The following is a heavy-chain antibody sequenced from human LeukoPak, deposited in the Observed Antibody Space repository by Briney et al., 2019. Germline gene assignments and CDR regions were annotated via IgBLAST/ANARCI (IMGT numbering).Heavy chain of an antibody. D-gene: IGHD5-12*01. V-gene: IGHV1-8*01. CDR3: ARGGPRWLRLRGSFDY. Sequence: GASVKVSCKASGYTFTSYDINWVRQATGQGLEWMGWMNPNSGNTGYAQKFQGRVTMTRNTSISTAYMELSSLRSEDTAVYYCARGGPRWLRLRGSFDYWGQGTLVTVSS. CDR1: GYTFTSYD. CDR2: MNPNSGNT. J-gene: IGHJ4*02.